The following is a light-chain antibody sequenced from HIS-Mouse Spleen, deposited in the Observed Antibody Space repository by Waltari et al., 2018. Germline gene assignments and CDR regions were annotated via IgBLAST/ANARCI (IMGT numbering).Light chain of an antibody. V-gene: IGLV1-47*01. Sequence: QSVLTQPPSASGTPGQRVTISCSGSSSNLGSNYVYWYHQLPGTAPKLLIYRNNQRPSGVPDRFSGSKSGTSASLAISGLRSEDEADYYCAAWDDSLSGPVFGGGTKLTVL. CDR3: AAWDDSLSGPV. CDR1: SSNLGSNY. J-gene: IGLJ3*02. CDR2: RNN.